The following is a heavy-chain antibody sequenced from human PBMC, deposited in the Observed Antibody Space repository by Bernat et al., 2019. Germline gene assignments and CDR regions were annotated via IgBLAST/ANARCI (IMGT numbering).Heavy chain of an antibody. V-gene: IGHV3-23*04. CDR3: AKARREMATRAKLYYFDY. D-gene: IGHD5-24*01. J-gene: IGHJ4*02. Sequence: EVQLVESGGGLVQPGGSLRLSCAASGFTFSSYAMSWVRQAPGKGLEWVSAISGSGGSTYYADSVKGRFTISRDNSKNTLYLQMNSLRAEDTAVYYCAKARREMATRAKLYYFDYWGQGTLVTVSS. CDR2: ISGSGGST. CDR1: GFTFSSYA.